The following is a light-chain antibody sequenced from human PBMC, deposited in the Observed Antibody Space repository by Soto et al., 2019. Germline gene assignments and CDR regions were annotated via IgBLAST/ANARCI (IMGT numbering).Light chain of an antibody. CDR3: QHYYSYLYT. CDR1: HVVSNY. Sequence: AVQMSQSPSSLSASIGDTVTITCRASHVVSNYLAWYQQKPGNPPKALIYAASFLQSGVPSRFSGSGSGTDFCLTISFLQSEDFATYYCQHYYSYLYTFGQGTTLE. J-gene: IGKJ2*01. V-gene: IGKV1-8*01. CDR2: AAS.